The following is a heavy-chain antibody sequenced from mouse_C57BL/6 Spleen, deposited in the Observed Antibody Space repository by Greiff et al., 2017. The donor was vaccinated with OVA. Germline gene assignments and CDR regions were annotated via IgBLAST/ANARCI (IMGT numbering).Heavy chain of an antibody. CDR2: ISSGSSTI. J-gene: IGHJ2*01. D-gene: IGHD2-5*01. CDR3: ARPYYSNYLDY. V-gene: IGHV5-17*01. Sequence: DVMLVESGGGLVKPGGSLKLSCAASGFTFSDYGMHWVRQAPEKGLEWVAYISSGSSTIYYADTVKGRFTISRDNAKNTLFLQMTSLRSEDTAMYYCARPYYSNYLDYWGQGTTLTVSS. CDR1: GFTFSDYG.